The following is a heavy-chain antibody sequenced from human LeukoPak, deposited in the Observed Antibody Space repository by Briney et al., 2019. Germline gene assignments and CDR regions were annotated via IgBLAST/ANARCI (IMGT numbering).Heavy chain of an antibody. CDR1: GGTFISYA. V-gene: IGHV1-69*13. Sequence: ASVKVSCKASGGTFISYAISWVRQAPGQGLEWMGGIIPIFGTANYAQKFQGRVTITADESTSTAYMELSSLRSEDTAVYYCARDSSSWSPFDLWGRGTLVTVSS. J-gene: IGHJ2*01. CDR2: IIPIFGTA. D-gene: IGHD6-13*01. CDR3: ARDSSSWSPFDL.